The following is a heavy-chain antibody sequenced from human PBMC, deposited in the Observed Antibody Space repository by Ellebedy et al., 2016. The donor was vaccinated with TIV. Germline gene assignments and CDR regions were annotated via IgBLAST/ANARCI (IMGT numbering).Heavy chain of an antibody. V-gene: IGHV3-49*04. J-gene: IGHJ4*02. CDR1: GFTFSDYA. Sequence: PGGSLRLSCAASGFTFSDYAMHWVRQAPGKGLEWLGFIRSRGYGGTTEYAVSVKGRFTISRDDSKNSLYLQMNSLKIEDTAVYFCTRAYDSSGYYHRYWGQGTLVTVSS. CDR3: TRAYDSSGYYHRY. D-gene: IGHD3-22*01. CDR2: IRSRGYGGTT.